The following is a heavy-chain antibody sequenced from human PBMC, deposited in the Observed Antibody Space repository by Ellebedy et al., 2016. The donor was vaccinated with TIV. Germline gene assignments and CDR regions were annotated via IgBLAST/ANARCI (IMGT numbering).Heavy chain of an antibody. Sequence: ASVKVSCKPSGYTFTKYYFHWIRQAPGRGLEWLGVLDARAGTTTYAETLQGRITMTRDTSTRTVYLDLSSLRSEDTAVYYWASVPSAGADFWGQGTLVTVSS. CDR2: LDARAGTT. CDR1: GYTFTKYY. CDR3: ASVPSAGADF. V-gene: IGHV1-46*01. D-gene: IGHD4-17*01. J-gene: IGHJ4*02.